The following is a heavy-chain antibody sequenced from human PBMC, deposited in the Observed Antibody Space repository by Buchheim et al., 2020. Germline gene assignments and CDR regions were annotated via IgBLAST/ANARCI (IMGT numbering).Heavy chain of an antibody. CDR3: AKEGDLWRGPCMLH. V-gene: IGHV3-30*18. J-gene: IGHJ4*02. D-gene: IGHD3-10*01. CDR2: ISYDGSNK. CDR1: GFTFSSYG. Sequence: QVQLVESGGGVVQPGRSLRLSCAASGFTFSSYGMHWVRQAPGKGLEWVAVISYDGSNKYYADSVKGRFTISRDNSKNTLYLQMNSLRAEDTAVYYCAKEGDLWRGPCMLHWGQGTL.